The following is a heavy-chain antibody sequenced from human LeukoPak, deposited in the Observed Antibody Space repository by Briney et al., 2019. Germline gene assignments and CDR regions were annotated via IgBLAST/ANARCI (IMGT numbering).Heavy chain of an antibody. Sequence: SETLSLTCTVSGYSINSGYYWGWIRQPPGKGLEWIGTIYRSGNTYYNPSLKSRATISVDTSKNQFSLKLSSVTAADTAVYYCARVKYSYGVIDYWGQGTLVTVSS. V-gene: IGHV4-38-2*02. CDR2: IYRSGNT. D-gene: IGHD5-18*01. CDR3: ARVKYSYGVIDY. J-gene: IGHJ4*02. CDR1: GYSINSGYY.